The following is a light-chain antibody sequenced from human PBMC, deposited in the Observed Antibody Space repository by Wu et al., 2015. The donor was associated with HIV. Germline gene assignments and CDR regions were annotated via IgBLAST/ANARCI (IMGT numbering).Light chain of an antibody. Sequence: DRVTITCGRVRALVIYLAWVSAERPGKVPRVLIYSASTLQSGVPSRFSGSGYGTDFTLTISSLQPEDVATYYCQKYNVAPWTFGQGTKVEIK. CDR1: RALVIY. J-gene: IGKJ1*01. CDR3: QKYNVAPWT. V-gene: IGKV1-27*01. CDR2: SAS.